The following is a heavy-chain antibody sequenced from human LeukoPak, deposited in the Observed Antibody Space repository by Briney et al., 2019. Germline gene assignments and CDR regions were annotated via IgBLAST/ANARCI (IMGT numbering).Heavy chain of an antibody. J-gene: IGHJ4*02. D-gene: IGHD6-19*01. Sequence: PSGTLSLTCGVSGGSISSTNWWTWVRQPPGEGLEWIGEVHLSGRTNYNPSLESRVTMSVDMSENHISLKLTSVTAADTAVYYCARDIAHSSGWGYFDYWAREPWSPSPQ. CDR3: ARDIAHSSGWGYFDY. CDR1: GGSISSTNW. CDR2: VHLSGRT. V-gene: IGHV4-4*02.